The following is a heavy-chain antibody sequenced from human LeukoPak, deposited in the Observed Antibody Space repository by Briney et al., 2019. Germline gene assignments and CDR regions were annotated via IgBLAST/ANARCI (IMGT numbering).Heavy chain of an antibody. D-gene: IGHD7-27*01. J-gene: IGHJ6*02. V-gene: IGHV3-43*02. Sequence: PGGSLRLSCAASGFTFDNYAMHWIRQAPGKGLEWVSVISWDGGSTYYADSVKGRFIISRDNSKNSLYLQMNSLRTDDTAVYYCAKDLRTGAYYYYYGMDVWGQGTTVTVSS. CDR1: GFTFDNYA. CDR3: AKDLRTGAYYYYYGMDV. CDR2: ISWDGGST.